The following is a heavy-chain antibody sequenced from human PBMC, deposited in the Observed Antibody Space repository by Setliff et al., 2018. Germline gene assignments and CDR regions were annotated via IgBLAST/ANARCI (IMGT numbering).Heavy chain of an antibody. CDR2: IKQDGSNT. Sequence: GGSLRLSCAASGFSLSNYWMSWVRQAPGKGLEWVADIKQDGSNTYYVDSVKGRFTISRDNAKNSLYLQMNSLRAEDTAVYYCARGPLVGTTEYYLDYWGQGTLVTVSS. J-gene: IGHJ4*02. CDR1: GFSLSNYW. V-gene: IGHV3-7*01. CDR3: ARGPLVGTTEYYLDY. D-gene: IGHD1-26*01.